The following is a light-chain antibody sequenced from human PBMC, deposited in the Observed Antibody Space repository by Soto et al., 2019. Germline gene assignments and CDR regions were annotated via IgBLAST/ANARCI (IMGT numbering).Light chain of an antibody. J-gene: IGKJ2*01. V-gene: IGKV1-17*03. CDR1: QGISHY. CDR3: LQYNTYPYI. CDR2: DAS. Sequence: DIQMPQSPSAMSASLGDRVTFTCRASQGISHYLAWFQQKPGEAPKRLIYDASTLQSGVPSRFSGSGSGTEFTLTISNLQPEDLATYYCLQYNTYPYIFGQGTKLEIQ.